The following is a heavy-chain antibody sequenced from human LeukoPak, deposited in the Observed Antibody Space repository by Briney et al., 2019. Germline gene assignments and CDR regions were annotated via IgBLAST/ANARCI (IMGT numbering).Heavy chain of an antibody. J-gene: IGHJ1*01. Sequence: GGSLRLSCAASGFTFSSYWMHWVRHAPGKGLVWVSRINSDGSSTSYADSVKGRFTISRDNAKNSLYLQMNSLRAEDTAVYYCARDCGYCGGDWGYFQHWGQGTLVTVSS. V-gene: IGHV3-74*01. D-gene: IGHD2-21*02. CDR3: ARDCGYCGGDWGYFQH. CDR2: INSDGSST. CDR1: GFTFSSYW.